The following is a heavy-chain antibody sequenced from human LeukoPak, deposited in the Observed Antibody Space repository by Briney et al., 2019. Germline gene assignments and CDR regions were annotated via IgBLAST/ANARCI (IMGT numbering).Heavy chain of an antibody. Sequence: SVWVSCKASGGTFSSYAISWVRQAPGQGLEWMGGIIPTFGTANYAQRFQGRVTITAGLSTSTVYMELSSLRSEDTAVYYCARPRMGGDHIVVVPAATLSYGMDVWGQGTNVTHSS. V-gene: IGHV1-69*13. CDR2: IIPTFGTA. CDR3: ARPRMGGDHIVVVPAATLSYGMDV. J-gene: IGHJ6*02. D-gene: IGHD2-2*01. CDR1: GGTFSSYA.